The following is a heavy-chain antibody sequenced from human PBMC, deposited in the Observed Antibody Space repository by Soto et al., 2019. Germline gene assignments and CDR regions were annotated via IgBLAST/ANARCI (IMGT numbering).Heavy chain of an antibody. D-gene: IGHD1-26*01. CDR1: GCTFSSYA. CDR2: ILPIFGTS. V-gene: IGHV1-69*01. CDR3: ARLSAPSGGYWYFDL. Sequence: QVQLVQSGAEVKKPGSSVKVSCKASGCTFSSYAISWVRQAPGPGLEWMGGILPIFGTSNYAPTFQGRVTSTADESTSTADLGLSSMRSADTAVDYCARLSAPSGGYWYFDLGGSGTRVTFSS. J-gene: IGHJ2*01.